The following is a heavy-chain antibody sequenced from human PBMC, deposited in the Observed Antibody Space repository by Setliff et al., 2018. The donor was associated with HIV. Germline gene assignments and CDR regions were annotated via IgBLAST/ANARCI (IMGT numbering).Heavy chain of an antibody. V-gene: IGHV4-61*02. CDR1: NGSISTIRYY. J-gene: IGHJ6*03. CDR3: ARVPPRIAVAGLYMDV. CDR2: VYISGST. D-gene: IGHD6-19*01. Sequence: TLSLTCAVSNGSISTIRYYWSWLRQPAGKGLEWIGRVYISGSTDYNPSLKSRVTISVDTSKNQFSLKLSSVTAADTAVYYCARVPPRIAVAGLYMDVWGKGTTVTVSS.